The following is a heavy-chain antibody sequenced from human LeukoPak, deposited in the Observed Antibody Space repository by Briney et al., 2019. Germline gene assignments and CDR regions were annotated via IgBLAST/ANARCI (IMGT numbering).Heavy chain of an antibody. CDR3: ARLHSAVYYGDAFDI. CDR2: IKEDGSEK. J-gene: IGHJ3*02. Sequence: GRSLRLSCAASGFTFSSYSMHWVRQAPGKGLEWVAKIKEDGSEKYYVDSVKGRFTVSRDNVKNSLFLQMNRLRVEDTAAYYCARLHSAVYYGDAFDIWGQGTMVTVSS. D-gene: IGHD3-16*01. CDR1: GFTFSSYS. V-gene: IGHV3-7*03.